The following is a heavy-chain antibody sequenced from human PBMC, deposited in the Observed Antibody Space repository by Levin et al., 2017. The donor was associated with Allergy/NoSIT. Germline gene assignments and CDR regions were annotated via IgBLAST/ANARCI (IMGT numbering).Heavy chain of an antibody. CDR1: GFTFSSYD. J-gene: IGHJ6*02. CDR2: IGTAGDT. D-gene: IGHD2/OR15-2a*01. CDR3: ARVFNSPGGLGMDV. Sequence: GESLKISCAASGFTFSSYDMHWVRQATGKGLEWVSAIGTAGDTYYPGSVKGRFTISRENAKNSLYLQMNSLRAGDTAVYYCARVFNSPGGLGMDVWGQGTTVTVSS. V-gene: IGHV3-13*01.